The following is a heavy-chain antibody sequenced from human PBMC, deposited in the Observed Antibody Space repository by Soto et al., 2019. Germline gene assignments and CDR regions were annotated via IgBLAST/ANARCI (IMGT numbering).Heavy chain of an antibody. CDR3: AKESGSYSGFLDY. V-gene: IGHV3-23*01. CDR2: ISGSGGST. J-gene: IGHJ4*02. CDR1: GFTFRSYS. D-gene: IGHD3-10*01. Sequence: PGWSLELSCAASGFTFRSYSMSWVRPEPGKGLEWVSAISGSGGSTYYADSVKGRFTISRDNSKNTLYLQMNSLRAEDTAVYYCAKESGSYSGFLDYWGQGTLVTVSS.